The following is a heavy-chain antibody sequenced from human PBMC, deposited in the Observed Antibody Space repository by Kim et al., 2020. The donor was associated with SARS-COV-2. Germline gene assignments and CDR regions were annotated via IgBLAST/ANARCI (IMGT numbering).Heavy chain of an antibody. V-gene: IGHV1-18*04. J-gene: IGHJ4*02. CDR1: GYMFSTYG. D-gene: IGHD6-25*01. CDR2: VNPNNGNT. CDR3: ARGSAWPKIDY. Sequence: ASVKVSCKTFGYMFSTYGVTWMRQAPGQGLECMGWVNPNNGNTEYVQKFEGRVTMTTDIFTRTAYLHLWSLTSDDTAVYYCARGSAWPKIDYWGQGTLVTVSS.